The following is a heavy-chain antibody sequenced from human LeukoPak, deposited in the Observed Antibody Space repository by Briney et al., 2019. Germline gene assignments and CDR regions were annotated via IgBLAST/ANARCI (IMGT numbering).Heavy chain of an antibody. J-gene: IGHJ4*02. Sequence: PGGSLRLSCAASGFTFSSYWMHWVRQAPGKGLVWVSRINSDGSSTGYADSVKGRFTISRDNAKNTLYLQMNSLRAEDTAVYYCATGMTTVTTFYFDYWGQGTLVTVSS. CDR3: ATGMTTVTTFYFDY. D-gene: IGHD4-17*01. CDR2: INSDGSST. CDR1: GFTFSSYW. V-gene: IGHV3-74*01.